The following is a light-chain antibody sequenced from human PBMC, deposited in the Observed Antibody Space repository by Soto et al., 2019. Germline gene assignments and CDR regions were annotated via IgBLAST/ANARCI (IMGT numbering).Light chain of an antibody. J-gene: IGLJ3*02. V-gene: IGLV2-14*01. CDR2: DVS. CDR3: CSYTRSYTWV. Sequence: QSALTQPASVSGSPGQSITISCTGTSSDVGGYNYVSWYQQHPGKAPKLMIYDVSNRPSGVSNRFSGSKSGNTASLTISGLQAEDEADYYCCSYTRSYTWVFGGGTKLTVL. CDR1: SSDVGGYNY.